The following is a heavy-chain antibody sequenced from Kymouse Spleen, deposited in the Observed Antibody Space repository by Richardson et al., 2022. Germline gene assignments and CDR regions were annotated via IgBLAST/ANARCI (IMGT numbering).Heavy chain of an antibody. V-gene: IGHV3-9*01. J-gene: IGHJ4*02. CDR2: ISWNSGSI. D-gene: IGHD3-10*01. CDR3: AKDTLSWGMVRGVYFDY. CDR1: GFTFDDYA. Sequence: EVQLVESGGGLVQPGRSLRLSCAASGFTFDDYAMHWVRQAPGKGLEWVSGISWNSGSIGYADSVKGRFTISRDNAKNSLYLQMNSLRAEDTALYYCAKDTLSWGMVRGVYFDYWGQGTLVTVSS.